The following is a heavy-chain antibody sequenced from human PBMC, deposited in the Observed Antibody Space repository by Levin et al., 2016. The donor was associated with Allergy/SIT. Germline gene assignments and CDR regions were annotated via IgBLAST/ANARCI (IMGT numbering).Heavy chain of an antibody. CDR2: ISSSGSTI. D-gene: IGHD3-3*01. V-gene: IGHV3-48*03. CDR3: ARDIYGQDFWSGYSLDY. J-gene: IGHJ4*02. Sequence: VRQAPGKGLEWVSYISSSGSTIYYADSVKGRFTISRDNAKNSLYLQMNSLRAEDTAVYYCARDIYGQDFWSGYSLDYWGQGTLVTVSS.